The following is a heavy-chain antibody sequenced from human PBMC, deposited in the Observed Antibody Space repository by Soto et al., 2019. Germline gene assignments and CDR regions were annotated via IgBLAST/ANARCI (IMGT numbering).Heavy chain of an antibody. CDR1: GSSISSGDYY. J-gene: IGHJ4*02. V-gene: IGHV4-30-4*01. CDR3: AREGGAYCSSTSCRIDY. D-gene: IGHD2-2*01. Sequence: PSETRSLTGTVSGSSISSGDYYWSWIRQPPGKGLEWIGYIYYSGSTYYSPSLKSRVAISVDTSKNQFSLKLSSVTAADTAVYYCAREGGAYCSSTSCRIDYWGQGTLVTVSS. CDR2: IYYSGST.